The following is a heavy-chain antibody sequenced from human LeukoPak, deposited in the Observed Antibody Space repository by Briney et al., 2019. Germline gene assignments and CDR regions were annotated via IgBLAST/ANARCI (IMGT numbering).Heavy chain of an antibody. CDR1: GGSISSGGYY. D-gene: IGHD3-22*01. J-gene: IGHJ3*02. Sequence: SETLSLTCTVSGGSISSGGYYWSWIRQHPGKGLEWIGYIYYSGSTYYNPSLKSRVTTSVDTSKNQFSLKLSSVTAADTAVYYCARDSTYYYDSSGYRHAFDIWGQGTMVTVSS. V-gene: IGHV4-31*03. CDR3: ARDSTYYYDSSGYRHAFDI. CDR2: IYYSGST.